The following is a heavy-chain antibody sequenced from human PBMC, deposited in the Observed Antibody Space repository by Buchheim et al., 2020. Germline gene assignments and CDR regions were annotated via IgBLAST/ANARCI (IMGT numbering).Heavy chain of an antibody. D-gene: IGHD6-19*01. V-gene: IGHV1-69*01. CDR3: ARAPGYSSGWYPPELRHYYYYGMDV. CDR2: IIPIFGTA. J-gene: IGHJ6*02. Sequence: QVQLVQSGAEVKKPGASVKVSCKASGYTFTSYYMHWVRQAPGQGLEWMGGIIPIFGTANYAQKFQGRVTITADESTSTAYMELSSLRSEDTAVYYCARAPGYSSGWYPPELRHYYYYGMDVWGQGTT. CDR1: GYTFTSYY.